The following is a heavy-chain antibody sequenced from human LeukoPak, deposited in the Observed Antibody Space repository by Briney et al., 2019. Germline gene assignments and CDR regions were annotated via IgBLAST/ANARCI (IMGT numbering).Heavy chain of an antibody. V-gene: IGHV4-34*01. J-gene: IGHJ5*02. D-gene: IGHD3-10*01. CDR3: ARGGPNMVRGVQSRFDP. CDR2: MNHSGST. Sequence: SETLSLTRPVYGGSLRGYHCSWIRQPPVKGLAWIGEMNHSGSTNYNPSLKGRVTISVDTSKNQFSLTLSSVTAADTAVYYCARGGPNMVRGVQSRFDPWGQGTLVTVSS. CDR1: GGSLRGYH.